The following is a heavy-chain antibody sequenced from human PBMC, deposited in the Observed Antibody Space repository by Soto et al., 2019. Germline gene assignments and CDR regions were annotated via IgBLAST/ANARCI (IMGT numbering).Heavy chain of an antibody. Sequence: ASVKVSCKASGYTFTGYYMHWVRQAPGQGLEWMGWINPNSGGTNYAQKFQGWVTMTRDTSISTAYMELSRLRSDDTAVYYCARSGKYSTPYYYYMDVWGKGTTVTVSS. D-gene: IGHD6-13*01. CDR2: INPNSGGT. J-gene: IGHJ6*03. CDR3: ARSGKYSTPYYYYMDV. V-gene: IGHV1-2*04. CDR1: GYTFTGYY.